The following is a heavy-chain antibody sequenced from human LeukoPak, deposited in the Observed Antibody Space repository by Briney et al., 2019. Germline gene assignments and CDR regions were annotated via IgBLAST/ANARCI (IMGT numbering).Heavy chain of an antibody. D-gene: IGHD1-1*01. CDR2: ISWNSGSI. Sequence: PGRSLRLSCAASGFTFDDYAMHWVRQAPGEGLEWVSGISWNSGSIGYADSVKGRFTISRDNAKNSLYLQMNSLRAEDTALYYCAKDLGYGPYYYGMDVWGQGTTVTVSS. CDR1: GFTFDDYA. CDR3: AKDLGYGPYYYGMDV. J-gene: IGHJ6*02. V-gene: IGHV3-9*01.